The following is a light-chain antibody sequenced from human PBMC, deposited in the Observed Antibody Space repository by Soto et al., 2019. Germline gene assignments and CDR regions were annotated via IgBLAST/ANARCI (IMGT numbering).Light chain of an antibody. CDR2: DAS. CDR1: QDISNY. CDR3: QQYDNLQT. V-gene: IGKV1-33*01. Sequence: DIQMTQSPSSLSASVGDRVTITCQASQDISNYLNWYQQKPGKAPKLLIYDASNLETGVPSRFSGSGSGTDFTFTISSMQPEDIATYYCQQYDNLQTFGQGTKADIK. J-gene: IGKJ2*01.